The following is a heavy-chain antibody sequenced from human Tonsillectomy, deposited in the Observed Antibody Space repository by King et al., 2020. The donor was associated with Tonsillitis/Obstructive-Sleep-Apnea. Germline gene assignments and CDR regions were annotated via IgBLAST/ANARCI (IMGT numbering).Heavy chain of an antibody. Sequence: VQLVESGGGLIQPGGSLRLSCAASGFSVTSHYMNWVRQAPGKGLEWVSVIYSGGHTDYADSVKGRFTISRDNSKNTLFLQMNSLIAGDTAAYYCARQIFGVGDAFDIWGPGTLVTVSS. J-gene: IGHJ3*02. CDR1: GFSVTSHY. V-gene: IGHV3-53*01. CDR3: ARQIFGVGDAFDI. CDR2: IYSGGHT. D-gene: IGHD3-3*01.